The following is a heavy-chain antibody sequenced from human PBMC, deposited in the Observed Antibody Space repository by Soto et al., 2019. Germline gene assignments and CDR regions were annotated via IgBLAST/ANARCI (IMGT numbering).Heavy chain of an antibody. CDR3: ASIYDSSGYYYGNNWFDP. CDR2: INHSGST. Sequence: SETLSLTCAVYGGSFSGYYWTWIRQPPGTGLEWIGEINHSGSTYYSPSLKSRVTISVDTSKNQFSLELSSVTAADTAVYYCASIYDSSGYYYGNNWFDPWGQGTLVTVSS. D-gene: IGHD3-22*01. CDR1: GGSFSGYY. J-gene: IGHJ5*02. V-gene: IGHV4-34*09.